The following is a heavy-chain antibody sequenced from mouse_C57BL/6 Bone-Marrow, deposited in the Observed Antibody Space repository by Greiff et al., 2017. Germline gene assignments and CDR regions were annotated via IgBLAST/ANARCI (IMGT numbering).Heavy chain of an antibody. CDR2: IHPNIGST. Sequence: QVQLQQPGAELVKPGASVKLSCKASGYTFTSYWMHWVKQRPGQGLEWIGMIHPNIGSTNYNEKFKSKATLTVDKSSSTAYMQLSSLTSEDSAVYYCARWDYDYGYYFDYWGQGTTLTVSS. J-gene: IGHJ2*01. CDR1: GYTFTSYW. D-gene: IGHD2-4*01. CDR3: ARWDYDYGYYFDY. V-gene: IGHV1-64*01.